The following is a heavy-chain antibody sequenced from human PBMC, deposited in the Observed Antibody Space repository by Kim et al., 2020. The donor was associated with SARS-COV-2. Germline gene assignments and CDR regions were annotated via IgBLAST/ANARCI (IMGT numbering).Heavy chain of an antibody. CDR1: GFTFSSYW. CDR3: ARDVALYSSVKDAVDI. J-gene: IGHJ3*02. CDR2: IKQDGNQK. D-gene: IGHD6-19*01. Sequence: GGSLRLSCAASGFTFSSYWMTWVRQAPGKGLEWVANIKQDGNQKYYVDSVKGRFTISRDNAKNSLYLQMNSLRAEDTAVYYCARDVALYSSVKDAVDIWGQETTVTVSS. V-gene: IGHV3-7*03.